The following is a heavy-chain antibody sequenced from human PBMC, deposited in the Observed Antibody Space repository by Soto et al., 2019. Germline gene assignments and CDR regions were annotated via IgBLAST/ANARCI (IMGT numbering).Heavy chain of an antibody. CDR1: GFTFTRYS. J-gene: IGHJ1*01. CDR2: ISGSAGST. D-gene: IGHD3-22*01. CDR3: ARGPSYDSSGYYDEYFQH. Sequence: VGSLRLSCAASGFTFTRYSMNWVRQAPGKGLEWVSAISGSAGSTYYADSVKGRFTISRDNSKNTLYLQMNSLRAEDTAVYYCARGPSYDSSGYYDEYFQHWGQGTLVTVSS. V-gene: IGHV3-23*01.